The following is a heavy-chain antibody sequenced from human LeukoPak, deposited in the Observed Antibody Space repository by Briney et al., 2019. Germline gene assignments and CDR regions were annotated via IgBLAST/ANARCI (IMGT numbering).Heavy chain of an antibody. V-gene: IGHV3-74*01. D-gene: IGHD4-11*01. CDR1: GFTFSSYW. J-gene: IGHJ4*02. CDR2: INSDGSST. CDR3: AKDDGSTVTTYYFDY. Sequence: PGGSLRLSCTASGFTFSSYWMHWVRQAPGKGLVWVSRINSDGSSTSYADSVKGRFTISRDNSKNTLYLQMNSLRAEDTAVYYCAKDDGSTVTTYYFDYWGQGTLVTVSS.